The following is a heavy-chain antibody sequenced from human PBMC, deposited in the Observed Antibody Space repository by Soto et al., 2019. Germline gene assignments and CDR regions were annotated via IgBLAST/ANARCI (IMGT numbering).Heavy chain of an antibody. D-gene: IGHD1-1*01. J-gene: IGHJ4*02. CDR2: MNPNTGNS. CDR1: GYRIPSYD. Sequence: SVKVSCKASGYRIPSYDICWVRQDTVQVLELMGCMNPNTGNSGYAQKFQGRVTMTSDTSISTAHMELSSLRSEDTAVYYCARRAETNGWNGFGADKYYFDFWGQGNLVTGSS. CDR3: ARRAETNGWNGFGADKYYFDF. V-gene: IGHV1-8*01.